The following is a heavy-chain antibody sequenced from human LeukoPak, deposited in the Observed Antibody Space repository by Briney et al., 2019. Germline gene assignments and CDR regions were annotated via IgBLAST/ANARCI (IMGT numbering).Heavy chain of an antibody. Sequence: EASVKVSCKASGGTFSSYAISWVRQAPGQGLEWMGGIIPIFGTANYAQKFQGRVTITADESTSTAYMELSSLRSEDTAVYYCAKSGGSRYMDVWGKGTTVTISS. V-gene: IGHV1-69*13. D-gene: IGHD3-10*01. J-gene: IGHJ6*03. CDR1: GGTFSSYA. CDR2: IIPIFGTA. CDR3: AKSGGSRYMDV.